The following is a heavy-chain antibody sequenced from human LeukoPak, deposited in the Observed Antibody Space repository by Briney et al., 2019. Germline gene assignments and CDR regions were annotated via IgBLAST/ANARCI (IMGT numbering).Heavy chain of an antibody. CDR1: GYSFSSYW. D-gene: IGHD6-13*01. V-gene: IGHV5-51*01. Sequence: GGSLKISCKGSGYSFSSYWIGWVRQMPGKGLEWMGILNPGDSDTRYSPPFQGQVAISADKSLSTAYLQWSSLKASDTAMYYCARHHSSSYNDGMDVWGQGTTVTVFS. J-gene: IGHJ6*02. CDR2: LNPGDSDT. CDR3: ARHHSSSYNDGMDV.